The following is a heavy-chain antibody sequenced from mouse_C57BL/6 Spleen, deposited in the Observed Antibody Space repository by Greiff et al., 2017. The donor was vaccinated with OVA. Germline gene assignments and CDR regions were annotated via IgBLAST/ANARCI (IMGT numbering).Heavy chain of an antibody. CDR3: ARGGLGTGGYFDY. D-gene: IGHD4-1*01. CDR2: ISYDGSN. CDR1: GYSITSGYY. J-gene: IGHJ2*01. Sequence: EVQLQESGPGLVKPSQSLSLTCSVTGYSITSGYYWNWIRQFPGNKLEWMGYISYDGSNNYNPSLKNRISITRVTSKNQFFLKLNSVTTEDTATYYCARGGLGTGGYFDYWGQGTTLTVSS. V-gene: IGHV3-6*01.